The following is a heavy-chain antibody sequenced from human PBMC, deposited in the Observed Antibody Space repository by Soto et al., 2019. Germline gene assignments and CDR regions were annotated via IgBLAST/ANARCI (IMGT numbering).Heavy chain of an antibody. V-gene: IGHV1-46*01. J-gene: IGHJ4*02. D-gene: IGHD3-22*01. Sequence: QVQLVQSGAEVKKPGASVKVSCKASGYTFINYYIHWVRQAPGQGLEWMGIINPGSGSTSYAQKFQGRVTMTRDTSTSTVYMELSSLRSEDTAVYYCTRDLYYHDSSGYYYEKFDFWGQGTLVTVSS. CDR2: INPGSGST. CDR3: TRDLYYHDSSGYYYEKFDF. CDR1: GYTFINYY.